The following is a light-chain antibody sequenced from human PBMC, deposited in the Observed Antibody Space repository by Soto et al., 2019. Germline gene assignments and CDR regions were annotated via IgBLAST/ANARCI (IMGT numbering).Light chain of an antibody. J-gene: IGLJ1*01. Sequence: SYELTQPPSVSVAPGQTARMTCGGDNIGGKSVHWYQQRPGQAPALVVYDDTDRPSGIPERFSGSNSGNTATLTISRVEAGDEADHYCQVWDSGSDYVFGTGTKVTVL. CDR1: NIGGKS. CDR2: DDT. V-gene: IGLV3-21*02. CDR3: QVWDSGSDYV.